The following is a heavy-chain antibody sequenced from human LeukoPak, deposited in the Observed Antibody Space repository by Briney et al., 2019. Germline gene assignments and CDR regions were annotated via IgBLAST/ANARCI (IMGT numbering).Heavy chain of an antibody. Sequence: ASVKVSCKASGYTFTGYYMHWVRQAPGQGLEWMGWINPNSGGTNYAQKFQGRVTMTRDTSISTAYMELSRLRSDDTAVYYCARDGPTVTTRLDYWGQGTLVTVSS. CDR2: INPNSGGT. J-gene: IGHJ4*02. V-gene: IGHV1-2*02. CDR1: GYTFTGYY. D-gene: IGHD4-17*01. CDR3: ARDGPTVTTRLDY.